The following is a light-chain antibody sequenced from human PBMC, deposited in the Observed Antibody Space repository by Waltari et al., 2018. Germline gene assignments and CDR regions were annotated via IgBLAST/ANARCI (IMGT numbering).Light chain of an antibody. V-gene: IGKV2-30*01. J-gene: IGKJ1*01. Sequence: EVWMTKSPLPLPVTLGQPASIPCRSSKSLVSRDGNTYFNWFHQRPGQSPRRLLYKFSNRYSGVPDRFSGSGSGTDFTLKISRVEAEDVGDYYCMQGTHLPCTFGAGTKVEI. CDR1: KSLVSRDGNTY. CDR3: MQGTHLPCT. CDR2: KFS.